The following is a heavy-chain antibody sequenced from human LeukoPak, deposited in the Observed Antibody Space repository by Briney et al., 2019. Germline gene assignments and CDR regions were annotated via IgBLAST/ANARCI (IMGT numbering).Heavy chain of an antibody. D-gene: IGHD4-17*01. Sequence: PGGSLRLSCAASGFTFRSYWMHWVRQAPGKGLVWVSRINGDGSVTSYADSVKGRFTISRDNAENTLYLQMNSLRAEDTAVYYWAREPHSDYSDHTDAFDIWGQGTMVTVSS. CDR3: AREPHSDYSDHTDAFDI. CDR2: INGDGSVT. CDR1: GFTFRSYW. V-gene: IGHV3-74*01. J-gene: IGHJ3*02.